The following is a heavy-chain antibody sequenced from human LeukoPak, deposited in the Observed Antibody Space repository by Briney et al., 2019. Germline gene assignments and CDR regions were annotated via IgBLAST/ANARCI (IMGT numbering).Heavy chain of an antibody. Sequence: ASVKVSCKASGYTFTSYYMHWVRQAPGQGLEWMGIINPSGGSTSYAQKFQGRVTMTRDTSTSTVYMELSSLRSEDTAVYYCAGGPRDYDSSGYLDYWGQGTLVTVSS. CDR3: AGGPRDYDSSGYLDY. CDR2: INPSGGST. J-gene: IGHJ4*02. D-gene: IGHD3-22*01. V-gene: IGHV1-46*01. CDR1: GYTFTSYY.